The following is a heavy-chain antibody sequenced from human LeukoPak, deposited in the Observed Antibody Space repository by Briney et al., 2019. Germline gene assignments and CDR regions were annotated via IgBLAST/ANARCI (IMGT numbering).Heavy chain of an antibody. J-gene: IGHJ1*01. Sequence: SQTLSLTCTVSGGSISIGGYYWSWIRQHPGKGMEWIGYIYYSGSTYYNPSLKSRVTISVDTSKNQFSLKLSSVTAADTAVYYCASNAVTTVAYFQHWGQGTLVTVSS. CDR3: ASNAVTTVAYFQH. CDR2: IYYSGST. CDR1: GGSISIGGYY. D-gene: IGHD4-17*01. V-gene: IGHV4-31*03.